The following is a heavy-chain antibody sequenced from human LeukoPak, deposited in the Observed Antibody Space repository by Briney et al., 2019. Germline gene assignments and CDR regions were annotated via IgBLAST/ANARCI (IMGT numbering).Heavy chain of an antibody. J-gene: IGHJ5*02. CDR1: GFTFSSYA. CDR3: AKKEICSSTSCYHNWFDP. Sequence: GGSLRLSCAASGFTFSSYAMSWVRQAPGKGLEWVAVIWYDGSNKYYADSVKGRFTISRDNSKNTLYLQMNSLRAEDTAVYYCAKKEICSSTSCYHNWFDPWGQGTLVTVSS. CDR2: IWYDGSNK. D-gene: IGHD2-2*01. V-gene: IGHV3-30*02.